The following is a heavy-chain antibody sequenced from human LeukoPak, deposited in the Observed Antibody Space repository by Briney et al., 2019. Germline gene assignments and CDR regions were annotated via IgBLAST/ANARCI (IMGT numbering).Heavy chain of an antibody. D-gene: IGHD6-19*01. CDR1: GGSISSSNW. J-gene: IGHJ4*02. CDR3: AGEGYSSGWLFDY. CDR2: IYHSGST. Sequence: SGTLSLTCAVSGGSISSSNWWSWVRQPPGKGLEWIGEIYHSGSTNYNPSLKSRVTISVDKSKNQFSLKLSSVTAADTAVYYCAGEGYSSGWLFDYWGQGTLVTVSS. V-gene: IGHV4-4*02.